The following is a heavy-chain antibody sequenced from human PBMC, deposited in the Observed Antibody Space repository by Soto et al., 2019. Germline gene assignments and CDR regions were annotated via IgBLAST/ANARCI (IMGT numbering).Heavy chain of an antibody. J-gene: IGHJ4*02. CDR2: ISSSSSTI. D-gene: IGHD5-18*01. Sequence: EVQLVESGGGLVQPGGSLRLSCAASGFTFSSYSMNWVRQAPGKGLEWVSYISSSSSTIYYADSVKGRFTISRVNAKNSLYLQTNSLRDEDTAVYYSARDPGDSYGPPDYWGQGTLVTVSS. V-gene: IGHV3-48*02. CDR1: GFTFSSYS. CDR3: ARDPGDSYGPPDY.